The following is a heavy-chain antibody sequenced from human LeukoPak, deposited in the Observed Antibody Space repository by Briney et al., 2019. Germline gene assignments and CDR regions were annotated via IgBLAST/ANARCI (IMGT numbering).Heavy chain of an antibody. J-gene: IGHJ4*01. CDR1: GYTFTAYY. CDR3: ARDDTALIHY. CDR2: INPNSGDT. V-gene: IGHV1-2*02. D-gene: IGHD5-18*01. Sequence: ASVKVSCKASGYTFTAYYMHWVRQAPGQGLEWMGWINPNSGDTNYAQKFQGRVTVTSDTSISTAYMELSRLRSDDTAVYYCARDDTALIHYWGHGTLVTVSS.